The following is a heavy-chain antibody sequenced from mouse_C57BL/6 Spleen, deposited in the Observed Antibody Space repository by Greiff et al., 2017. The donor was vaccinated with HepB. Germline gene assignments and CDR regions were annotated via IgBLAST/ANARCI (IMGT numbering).Heavy chain of an antibody. CDR1: GYAFGSSW. Sequence: VQLQQSGPELVKPGASVKISCKASGYAFGSSWMNWVKQRPGKGLEWIGRIYPGDGDTNYNGKFKGKATLTADKSSSTAYMQLSSLTSEDSAVYFCARFYGSSYGFDYWGQGTTLTVSS. V-gene: IGHV1-82*01. CDR3: ARFYGSSYGFDY. J-gene: IGHJ2*01. CDR2: IYPGDGDT. D-gene: IGHD1-1*01.